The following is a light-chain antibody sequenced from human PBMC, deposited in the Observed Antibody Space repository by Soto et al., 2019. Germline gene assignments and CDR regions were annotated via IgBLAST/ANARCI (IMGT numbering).Light chain of an antibody. CDR2: DAS. CDR3: QQYNSYSP. J-gene: IGKJ1*01. V-gene: IGKV1-5*01. CDR1: QSISSW. Sequence: DLQMTQSPSTLSASVGDRVTITCRASQSISSWLAWYQQKPGKAPKLLIYDASSLESGVPSRFSCSGSGTEFSLTISSLQPDDFAAYYCQQYNSYSPFSQGTKVEIK.